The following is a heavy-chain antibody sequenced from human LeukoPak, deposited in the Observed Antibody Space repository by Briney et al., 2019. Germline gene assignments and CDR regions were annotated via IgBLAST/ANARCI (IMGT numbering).Heavy chain of an antibody. V-gene: IGHV3-74*01. CDR2: ISSDGSTT. CDR3: ATPSYGSGSYYNGNPDY. D-gene: IGHD3-10*01. Sequence: GGSLRLSCAASGFTFSSCWMHWVRQAPGKGLVWVSRISSDGSTTSYADSVKGRFTISRDNAKNTPFLQMNSLRAEDTAVYYCATPSYGSGSYYNGNPDYWGQGTLVTVSS. J-gene: IGHJ4*02. CDR1: GFTFSSCW.